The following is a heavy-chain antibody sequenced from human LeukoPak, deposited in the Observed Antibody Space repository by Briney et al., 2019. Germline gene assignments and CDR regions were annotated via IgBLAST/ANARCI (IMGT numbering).Heavy chain of an antibody. CDR3: ARDLGNSWDLLDY. V-gene: IGHV3-7*01. CDR2: INQDGSEK. J-gene: IGHJ4*02. Sequence: GGSLRLSCTASGFTFSSYWMSWVRQAPGKGLEWVASINQDGSEKYYVDSVKGRFTISRDNAKNTLFLQMNSLRAEDTAVYYCARDLGNSWDLLDYWGQGTLVTVSS. D-gene: IGHD6-13*01. CDR1: GFTFSSYW.